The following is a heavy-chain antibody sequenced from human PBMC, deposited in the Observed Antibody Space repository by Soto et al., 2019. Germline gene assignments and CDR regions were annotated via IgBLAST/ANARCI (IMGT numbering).Heavy chain of an antibody. Sequence: QVQLVQSGAEVKKPGPSVKVSFKASGGTFSSYAISWVRQAHGQGLEWMGGIIPIFGTANYAQKFQGRVTITADESTSTAYIELSSLRSEDTAVYYCRLVGATVDVFDIWGQGTMVIVAS. V-gene: IGHV1-69*12. CDR3: RLVGATVDVFDI. J-gene: IGHJ3*02. CDR1: GGTFSSYA. CDR2: IIPIFGTA. D-gene: IGHD1-26*01.